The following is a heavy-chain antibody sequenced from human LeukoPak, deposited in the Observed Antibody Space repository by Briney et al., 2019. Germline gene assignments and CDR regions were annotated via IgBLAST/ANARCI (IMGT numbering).Heavy chain of an antibody. J-gene: IGHJ6*03. Sequence: ASVKVSCKASGYTFTGHYIQWVRQAPGQGLEWMGWINPNTGGTKYAQNFQGRVTMTGDTSISTAYMELSRLRSDDTAVYYCARDLYAGSPVVSYYYYMDVWGKGTTVTISS. CDR1: GYTFTGHY. CDR3: ARDLYAGSPVVSYYYYMDV. CDR2: INPNTGGT. D-gene: IGHD2-8*02. V-gene: IGHV1-2*02.